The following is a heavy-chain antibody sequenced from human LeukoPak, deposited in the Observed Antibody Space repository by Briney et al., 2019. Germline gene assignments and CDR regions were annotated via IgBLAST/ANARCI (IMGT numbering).Heavy chain of an antibody. Sequence: PSETLSLTCTVSGGSISSSSSYWGWIRQPPGKGLEWIGSIYYSGSTYYNPSLKSRVTISVDTSKNQFSLKLSSVTAADTAVYYCARGRIVGATQGHSYYGMDVWGQGTTVTVSS. CDR3: ARGRIVGATQGHSYYGMDV. J-gene: IGHJ6*02. V-gene: IGHV4-39*01. CDR2: IYYSGST. CDR1: GGSISSSSSY. D-gene: IGHD1-26*01.